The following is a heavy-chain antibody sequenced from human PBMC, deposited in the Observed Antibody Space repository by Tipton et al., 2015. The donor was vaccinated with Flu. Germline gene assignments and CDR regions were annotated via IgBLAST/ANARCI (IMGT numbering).Heavy chain of an antibody. CDR3: AGERGSGYVDY. Sequence: TLSLTCTVSGGSISSYYWSWIRQPPGKGLEWIGYIYYSGSTNYNPSLKSRVTISVDTSKNQFSLKLSSVTAADTAVYYCAGERGSGYVDYWGQGTLVTVSS. D-gene: IGHD2-15*01. CDR2: IYYSGST. CDR1: GGSISSYY. V-gene: IGHV4-59*01. J-gene: IGHJ4*02.